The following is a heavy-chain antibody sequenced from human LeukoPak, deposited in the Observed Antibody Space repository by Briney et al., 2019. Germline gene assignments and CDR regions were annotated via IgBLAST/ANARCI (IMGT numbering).Heavy chain of an antibody. CDR3: ATPPYCSGGSCYSGVIDY. CDR2: ISGSGGST. D-gene: IGHD2-15*01. CDR1: GFTFSSYG. Sequence: GGSLRLSCAASGFTFSSYGMSWVRQAPGKGLEWVSAISGSGGSTYYADSVKGRFTISRDNSKNTLYLQMNSLRAEDTAVYYCATPPYCSGGSCYSGVIDYWGQGTLVTVSS. J-gene: IGHJ4*02. V-gene: IGHV3-23*01.